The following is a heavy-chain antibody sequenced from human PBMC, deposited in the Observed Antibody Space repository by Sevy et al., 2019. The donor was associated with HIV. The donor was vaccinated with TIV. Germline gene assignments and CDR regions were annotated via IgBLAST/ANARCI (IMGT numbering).Heavy chain of an antibody. CDR1: GYTLTQLS. V-gene: IGHV1-24*01. CDR2: FDPEDGET. CDR3: ATTKDYYDSSGCPFDY. D-gene: IGHD3-22*01. Sequence: ASVNVSCKVSGYTLTQLSMHWVRQAPGKGLEWMGSFDPEDGETIYAQNFQGRVTMTEDTSTDTAYMEVTSLRSEDTAVYYCATTKDYYDSSGCPFDYWGQGTLVTVSS. J-gene: IGHJ4*02.